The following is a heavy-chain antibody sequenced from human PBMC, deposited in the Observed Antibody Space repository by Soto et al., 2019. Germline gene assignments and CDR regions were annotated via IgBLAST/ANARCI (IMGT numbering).Heavy chain of an antibody. CDR1: GFTFDDYA. D-gene: IGHD3-3*01. CDR2: ISWDGGST. CDR3: AKETFAYDDFWSGSTTLDY. J-gene: IGHJ4*02. Sequence: GGSLRLSCAASGFTFDDYAMHWVRQAPGKGLEWVSLISWDGGSTYYAYSVKGRFTISRDNGKNSLYLQMNSLRAEDTALYYCAKETFAYDDFWSGSTTLDYGGQGALVTVSS. V-gene: IGHV3-43D*03.